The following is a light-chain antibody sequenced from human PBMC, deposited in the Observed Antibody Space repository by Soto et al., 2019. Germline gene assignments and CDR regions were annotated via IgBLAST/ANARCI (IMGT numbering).Light chain of an antibody. V-gene: IGKV3-15*01. Sequence: IVMTQSPATLSVSPGERANLSCRASQSVGTKLAWYQQTPGQAPRLLIYGASNRATGVPARISGSVSGTEFTLTIASLQSEDFAIDYCQQYSSGLWTFGQATTGEIQ. CDR2: GAS. CDR3: QQYSSGLWT. CDR1: QSVGTK. J-gene: IGKJ1*01.